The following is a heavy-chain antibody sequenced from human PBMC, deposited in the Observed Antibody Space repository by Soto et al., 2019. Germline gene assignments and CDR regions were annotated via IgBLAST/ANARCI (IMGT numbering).Heavy chain of an antibody. CDR2: INPNTGGT. J-gene: IGHJ4*02. Sequence: QVQLVQSGAEVKKPGASVKVSCKASGFDFTDHYIHWVRQAPGQGLEWVGWINPNTGGTNYAQKFQGRVTMTRDTSISTAYMELSRLRSDDTAVYYCAISRYCSGGDCTTQSLYYFDYWGQGTVVTVSS. V-gene: IGHV1-2*02. CDR1: GFDFTDHY. D-gene: IGHD2-15*01. CDR3: AISRYCSGGDCTTQSLYYFDY.